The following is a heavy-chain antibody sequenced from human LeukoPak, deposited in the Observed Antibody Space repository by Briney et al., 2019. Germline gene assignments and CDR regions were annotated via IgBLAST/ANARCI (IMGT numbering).Heavy chain of an antibody. CDR2: ISAYNGNT. J-gene: IGHJ4*02. CDR1: GYTFTSYG. V-gene: IGHV1-18*01. Sequence: ASVKVSCKASGYTFTSYGISWVRQAPGQGLEWMGWISAYNGNTNYAQKLQGRVTMTTDTSTSTAYMELRSLRSDDTAVYYCAREDGYCSSTSCYFDYCGQGTLVTVSS. CDR3: AREDGYCSSTSCYFDY. D-gene: IGHD2-2*01.